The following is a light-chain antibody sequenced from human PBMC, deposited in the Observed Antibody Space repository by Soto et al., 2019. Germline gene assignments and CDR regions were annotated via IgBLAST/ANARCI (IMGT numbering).Light chain of an antibody. Sequence: DIQMTQSPSTLSASVGDRVTITCRASQSISSWLAWYQQKPGKVPKLLIYDASNLEIRVPSRFSGSGSGTEFTLTISSLQPDDFATYYCQQYNSYLWTFGQGTKVEIK. CDR1: QSISSW. V-gene: IGKV1-5*01. J-gene: IGKJ1*01. CDR2: DAS. CDR3: QQYNSYLWT.